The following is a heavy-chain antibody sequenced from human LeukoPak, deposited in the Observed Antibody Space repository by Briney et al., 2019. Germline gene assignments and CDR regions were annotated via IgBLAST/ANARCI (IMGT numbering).Heavy chain of an antibody. D-gene: IGHD6-13*01. CDR3: VICIAAAGSFDY. CDR2: ISTDGGST. Sequence: GGSLRLSCAASGFTFSSYSMTWVRQAPGRGLEYVSAISTDGGSTYYADSVKGRFTISRDNSKTTLYLQMSSLRAEDTAVYYCVICIAAAGSFDYWGQGTLVTVSS. CDR1: GFTFSSYS. V-gene: IGHV3-64*03. J-gene: IGHJ4*02.